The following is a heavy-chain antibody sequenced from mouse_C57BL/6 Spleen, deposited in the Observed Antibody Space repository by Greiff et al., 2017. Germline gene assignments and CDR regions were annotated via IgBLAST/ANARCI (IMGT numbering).Heavy chain of an antibody. CDR2: ISSGGSYT. CDR1: GFTFSSYG. CDR3: ARQGSTMVTTDYFDY. D-gene: IGHD2-2*01. J-gene: IGHJ2*01. Sequence: EVQVVESGGDLVKPGGSLKLSCAASGFTFSSYGMSWVRQTPDKRLEWVATISSGGSYTYYPDSVKGRFTISRDNAKNTLYLQMSSLKSEDTAMYYCARQGSTMVTTDYFDYWGQGTTLTVSS. V-gene: IGHV5-6*01.